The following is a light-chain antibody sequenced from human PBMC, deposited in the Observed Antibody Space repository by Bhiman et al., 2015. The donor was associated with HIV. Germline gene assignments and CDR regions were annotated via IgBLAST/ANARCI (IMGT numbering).Light chain of an antibody. V-gene: IGLV2-14*03. CDR3: SSYTSSSTLYV. CDR1: SSDVGGYNY. Sequence: QSALTQPASVSGSPGQSITISCTGTSSDVGGYNYVSWYQQYPGKAPKLMIYDVSNRPSGVPNRFSGSKSDNTASLTISGLQAEDESVYCSSYTSSSTLYVFGTGTKVTVL. J-gene: IGLJ1*01. CDR2: DVS.